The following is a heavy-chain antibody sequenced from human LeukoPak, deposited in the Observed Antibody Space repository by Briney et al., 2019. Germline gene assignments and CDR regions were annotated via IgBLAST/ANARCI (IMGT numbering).Heavy chain of an antibody. J-gene: IGHJ4*02. CDR2: INPSGGTT. Sequence: GASVTVSCKASGYTFTSYHMHWVRQAPGQGLEWMGIINPSGGTTNYAQKFRGRVTMTRDMSTSTVYMELSSLRSEDTALYYCAKVAYNWISYGPFDYWGQGTLVTVSS. V-gene: IGHV1-46*01. D-gene: IGHD1-20*01. CDR1: GYTFTSYH. CDR3: AKVAYNWISYGPFDY.